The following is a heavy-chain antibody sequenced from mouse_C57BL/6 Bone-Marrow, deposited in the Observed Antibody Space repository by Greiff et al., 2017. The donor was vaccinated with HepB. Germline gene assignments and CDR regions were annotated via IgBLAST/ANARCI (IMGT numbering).Heavy chain of an antibody. Sequence: QVQLQQPGAELVKPGASVKLSCKASGYTFTSYWMQWVKQRPGQGLEWIGEIDPSDSYTNYNQKFKGKATLTVDTSSSTAYMQLSSLTSEDSAVYYCAREGETGTFAYWGQGTLVTVSA. CDR3: AREGETGTFAY. D-gene: IGHD4-1*01. J-gene: IGHJ3*01. V-gene: IGHV1-50*01. CDR2: IDPSDSYT. CDR1: GYTFTSYW.